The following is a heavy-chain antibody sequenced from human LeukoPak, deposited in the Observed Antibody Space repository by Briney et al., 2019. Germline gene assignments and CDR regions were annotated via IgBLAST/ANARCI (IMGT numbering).Heavy chain of an antibody. V-gene: IGHV6-1*01. J-gene: IGHJ4*02. CDR1: GDSVSSNSAA. CDR3: ARRPSGWYYFDY. CDR2: TYYRSKWYN. D-gene: IGHD6-19*01. Sequence: KHSQTLSLTCAISGDSVSSNSAAWSWIRQSPSRGLEWLGRTYYRSKWYNEYSVSVKSRITINADTSKNQFSLKLSSVTAADTAVYYCARRPSGWYYFDYWGQGTLVTVSS.